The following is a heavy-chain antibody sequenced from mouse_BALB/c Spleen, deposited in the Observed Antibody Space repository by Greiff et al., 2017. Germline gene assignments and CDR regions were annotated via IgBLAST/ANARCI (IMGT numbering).Heavy chain of an antibody. CDR2: ISDGGSYT. V-gene: IGHV5-4*02. CDR1: GFTFSDYY. Sequence: DVKLVESGGGLVKPGGSLKLSCAASGFTFSDYYMYWVRQTPEKRLEWVATISDGGSYTYYPDSVKGRFTISRDNAKNNLYLQMSSLKSEDTAMYYCARDRGNYGNAMDYWGQGTSVTVSS. CDR3: ARDRGNYGNAMDY. D-gene: IGHD2-1*01. J-gene: IGHJ4*01.